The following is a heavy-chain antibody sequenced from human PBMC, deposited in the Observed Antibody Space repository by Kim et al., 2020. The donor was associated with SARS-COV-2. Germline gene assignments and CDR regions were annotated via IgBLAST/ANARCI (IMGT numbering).Heavy chain of an antibody. CDR2: ISSSVSTI. V-gene: IGHV3-48*02. D-gene: IGHD6-19*01. CDR3: AKKSWAVGGGTNYFDY. CDR1: GLTFSSYS. J-gene: IGHJ4*01. Sequence: GGSLSLSCAASGLTFSSYSMNWVRQAPGEGLEWVSYISSSVSTIYYADSVKGRFTISRDNAKNSLYLQMNSLRDEDTAVHYCAKKSWAVGGGTNYFDYWG.